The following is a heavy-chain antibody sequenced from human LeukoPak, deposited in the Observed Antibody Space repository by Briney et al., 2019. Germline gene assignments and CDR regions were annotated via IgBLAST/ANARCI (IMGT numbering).Heavy chain of an antibody. V-gene: IGHV4-59*10. CDR3: ARAGIAAAATRWFDP. J-gene: IGHJ5*02. CDR1: GGSFSGYY. CDR2: IYTSGST. Sequence: PSETLSLTCAVYGGSFSGYYWSWIRQPAGKGLEWIGRIYTSGSTNYNPSLKSRVTMSVDTSKNQFSLKLSSVTAADTAVYYCARAGIAAAATRWFDPWGQGTLVTVSS. D-gene: IGHD6-13*01.